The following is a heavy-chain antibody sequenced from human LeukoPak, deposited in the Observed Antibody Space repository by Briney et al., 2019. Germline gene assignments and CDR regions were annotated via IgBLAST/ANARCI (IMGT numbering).Heavy chain of an antibody. J-gene: IGHJ4*02. V-gene: IGHV3-23*01. CDR1: GFTFSSYA. CDR3: AKTYGDYIQRPLDY. D-gene: IGHD4-17*01. Sequence: GGSLRLSCAASGFTFSSYAMSWVRRAPGRGLEWVSGISGSGGSTSYADSVKGRFTISRDISKNTLYLQMNSLRAEDTAVYFCAKTYGDYIQRPLDYWGQGTLVTVSS. CDR2: ISGSGGST.